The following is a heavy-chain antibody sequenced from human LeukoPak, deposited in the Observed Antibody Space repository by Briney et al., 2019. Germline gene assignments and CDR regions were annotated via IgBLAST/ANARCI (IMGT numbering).Heavy chain of an antibody. V-gene: IGHV4-59*08. Sequence: SETLSLTCTVSGGSISSYYWSWIRQPPGKGLEWIGYIYYSGSTNYNPSLKSRVTISVDTSKNQFSLKLSSVAAADTAVYYCARRYCGGGTCYGDYWGQGTLVTVSS. D-gene: IGHD2-15*01. CDR2: IYYSGST. CDR1: GGSISSYY. J-gene: IGHJ4*02. CDR3: ARRYCGGGTCYGDY.